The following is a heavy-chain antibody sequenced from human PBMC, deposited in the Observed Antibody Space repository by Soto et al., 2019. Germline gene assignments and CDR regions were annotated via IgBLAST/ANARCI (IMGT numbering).Heavy chain of an antibody. D-gene: IGHD2-8*02. V-gene: IGHV5-51*01. CDR3: ARVRESTAAFDD. CDR1: GYSFTRYW. J-gene: IGHJ4*02. CDR2: IYPRDSDT. Sequence: GESLKISCKGSGYSFTRYWIGWVLQMPGKGLEWMGIIYPRDSDTRYSPSFQGQVTISADKSISTAYLQWSSLKASDTAMYYCARVRESTAAFDDWGPGTLVTVPS.